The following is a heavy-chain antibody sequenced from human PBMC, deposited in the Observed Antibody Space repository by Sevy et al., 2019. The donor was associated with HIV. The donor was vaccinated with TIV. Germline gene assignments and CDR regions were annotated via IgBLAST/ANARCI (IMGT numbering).Heavy chain of an antibody. Sequence: GSLRLSCAASGFTFSDAWMSWVRQAPGKGLEWVGRVRSKGDGGTTEYAAPVKGRFTIERDDSKNMMYVQMNSLKTEDIAVYYCTTEGADWGQGTLVTVSS. J-gene: IGHJ4*02. CDR3: TTEGAD. V-gene: IGHV3-15*01. CDR2: VRSKGDGGTT. CDR1: GFTFSDAW.